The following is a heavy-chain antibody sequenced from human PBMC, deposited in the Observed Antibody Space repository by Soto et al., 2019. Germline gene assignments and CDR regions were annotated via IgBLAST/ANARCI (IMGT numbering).Heavy chain of an antibody. CDR2: ISYDGSNK. CDR3: AKDPEGPVLAMEGMDV. J-gene: IGHJ6*02. Sequence: GGSLRLSCAASGFTFSSYGMHWVRQAPGKGLEWVAVISYDGSNKYYADSVKGRFTISRDNSKNTLYLQMNSLRAEDTAVYYCAKDPEGPVLAMEGMDVWGQGTTVTVSS. V-gene: IGHV3-30*18. D-gene: IGHD2-15*01. CDR1: GFTFSSYG.